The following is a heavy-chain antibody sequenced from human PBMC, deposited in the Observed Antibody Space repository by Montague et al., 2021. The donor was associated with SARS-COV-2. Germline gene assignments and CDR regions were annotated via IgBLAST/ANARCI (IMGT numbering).Heavy chain of an antibody. V-gene: IGHV6-1*01. CDR3: ARGGSWLYYFDY. D-gene: IGHD6-13*01. Sequence: CATSEDSVSSNSAAWNWIRQSPSRGLEWLGRTYYRSKWYNDYAVSVKSRITINPDTSKNQFSLQLNSVTPEDTAVYYCARGGSWLYYFDYWGQGTLVTVSS. CDR2: TYYRSKWYN. J-gene: IGHJ4*02. CDR1: EDSVSSNSAA.